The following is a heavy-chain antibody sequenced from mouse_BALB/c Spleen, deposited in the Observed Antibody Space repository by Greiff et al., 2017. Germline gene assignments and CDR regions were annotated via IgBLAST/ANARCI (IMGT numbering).Heavy chain of an antibody. V-gene: IGHV1S126*01. CDR3: ARRGGSGYVGAMDY. Sequence: QVQLQQSGPQLVRPGASVKISCKASGYSFTSYWMHWVKQRPGQGLEWIGMIDPSDSETRLNQKFKDKATLTVDKSSSTAYMQLSSPTSEDSAVYYCARRGGSGYVGAMDYWGQGTSVTVSS. D-gene: IGHD3-1*01. J-gene: IGHJ4*01. CDR1: GYSFTSYW. CDR2: IDPSDSET.